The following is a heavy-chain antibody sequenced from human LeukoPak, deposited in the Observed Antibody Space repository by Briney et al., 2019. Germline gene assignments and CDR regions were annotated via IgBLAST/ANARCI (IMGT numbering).Heavy chain of an antibody. Sequence: SETLSLTCTVSGDSISSGDYYWGWIRQPAGKGLEWIVRISSSGSTNYNPSLKSRFTISVDTSKNQFSLKLSSVTAADTAVYFCARGPYSYDSSGAFDIWGQGTMVTVSS. CDR3: ARGPYSYDSSGAFDI. CDR1: GDSISSGDYY. CDR2: ISSSGST. V-gene: IGHV4-61*02. D-gene: IGHD3-22*01. J-gene: IGHJ3*02.